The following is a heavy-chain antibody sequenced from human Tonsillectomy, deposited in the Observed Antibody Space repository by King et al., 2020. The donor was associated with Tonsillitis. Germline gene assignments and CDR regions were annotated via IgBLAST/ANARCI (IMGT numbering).Heavy chain of an antibody. V-gene: IGHV3-15*01. Sequence: VQLVQSGGGLVKPGGSLRLFCAASGFTFNNAWMTWVRQAPGKGXEWVGRIKXTTNGGTTDYAAPVKGRFTXSRDDSKNTLYLQMNSLKTEDTAIYYCTNPVXGGACXRSXYXGXXXLVXXX. CDR2: IKXTTNGGTT. J-gene: IGHJ4*01. CDR3: TNPVXGGACXRSXY. CDR1: GFTFNNAW.